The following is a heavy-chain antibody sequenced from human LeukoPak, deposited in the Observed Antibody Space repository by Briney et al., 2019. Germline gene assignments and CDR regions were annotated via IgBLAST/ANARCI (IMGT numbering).Heavy chain of an antibody. Sequence: GGSLRLSCAASGFTFSSYAMSWVRKAPGKGLEWVSAISGSGGSTYHADSVKGRFTISRDNSKNTLYLQMNSLRAEDTAVYYCAKDQVRHGVGPFDYWGQGTLVTVSS. CDR3: AKDQVRHGVGPFDY. J-gene: IGHJ4*02. D-gene: IGHD2-8*01. V-gene: IGHV3-23*01. CDR2: ISGSGGST. CDR1: GFTFSSYA.